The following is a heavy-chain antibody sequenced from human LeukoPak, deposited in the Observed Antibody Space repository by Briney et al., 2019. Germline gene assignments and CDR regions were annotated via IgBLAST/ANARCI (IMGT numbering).Heavy chain of an antibody. CDR2: IIPILGIA. CDR3: ARDVDMITFGGVIVTDY. D-gene: IGHD3-16*02. J-gene: IGHJ4*02. V-gene: IGHV1-69*04. CDR1: GGTFSGYA. Sequence: ASVKVSCKASGGTFSGYAISWVRQAPGQGLEWMGRIIPILGIANYAQKFQGRVTITADKSTSTAYMELSSLRSEDTAVYYCARDVDMITFGGVIVTDYWGQGTLVTVSS.